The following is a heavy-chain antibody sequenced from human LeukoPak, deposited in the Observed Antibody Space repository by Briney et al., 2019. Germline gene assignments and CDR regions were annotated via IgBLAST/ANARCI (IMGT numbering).Heavy chain of an antibody. D-gene: IGHD2/OR15-2a*01. CDR3: AKADPNASGYFYRFNWFDP. Sequence: SETLSLTCTVSGGSISSYYWNWVRQPPGKGLEWIGNIYSSGSTDYNPSLKSRVTISLDTSKFQFSLRLYSVTAADTALLYRAKADPNASGYFYRFNWFDPWGQGTLVTVSS. V-gene: IGHV4-59*01. CDR2: IYSSGST. J-gene: IGHJ5*02. CDR1: GGSISSYY.